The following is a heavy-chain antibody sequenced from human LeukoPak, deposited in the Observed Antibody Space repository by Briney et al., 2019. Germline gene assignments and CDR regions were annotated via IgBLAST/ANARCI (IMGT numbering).Heavy chain of an antibody. J-gene: IGHJ4*02. V-gene: IGHV3-23*01. CDR2: LSGSGGTT. CDR3: AKDRVGAMLYFDY. Sequence: GGSLRLSCSASGCTFSSYGMSWVRQAPGKGLEWVSGLSGSGGTTYYVDSVKGRFTISRDNSKNTLYLQMNSLRAEDTAVYYCAKDRVGAMLYFDYWGQGTLVTVSS. D-gene: IGHD1-26*01. CDR1: GCTFSSYG.